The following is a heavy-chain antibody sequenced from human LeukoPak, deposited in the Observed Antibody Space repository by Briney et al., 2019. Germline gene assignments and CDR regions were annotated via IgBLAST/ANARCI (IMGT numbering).Heavy chain of an antibody. CDR1: GFTFNNYA. J-gene: IGHJ4*02. CDR2: ISNSGDTT. Sequence: RGSRRLSCAASGFTFNNYAMSWVRQAPGKGLEWVSAISNSGDTTYYADSVKGRYTISSDNSKNTLYLQMNSLRAEDTAVYYCAKDLTCSGGSCSKGYDYWGQGTLVTVAS. D-gene: IGHD2-15*01. V-gene: IGHV3-23*01. CDR3: AKDLTCSGGSCSKGYDY.